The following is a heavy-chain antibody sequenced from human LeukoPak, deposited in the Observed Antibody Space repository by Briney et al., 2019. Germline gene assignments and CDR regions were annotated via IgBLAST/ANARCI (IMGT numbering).Heavy chain of an antibody. CDR2: ISQDGREQ. CDR3: AGGALDY. CDR1: GFTFSDYW. Sequence: GGSLRLSCAASGFTFSDYWMSWVRQAPGQGLEWVAKISQDGREQRFVDSVKGRSTISRDNAKNLLFLQMDSLRAEDTAVYYCAGGALDYWGPGTLVTVSS. V-gene: IGHV3-7*04. J-gene: IGHJ4*02.